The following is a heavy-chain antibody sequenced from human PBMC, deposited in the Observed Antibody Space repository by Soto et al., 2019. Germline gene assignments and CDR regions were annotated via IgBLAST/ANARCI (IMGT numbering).Heavy chain of an antibody. V-gene: IGHV3-7*01. J-gene: IGHJ2*01. D-gene: IGHD3-16*01. CDR3: AKTLRTDWYFDL. Sequence: LRLSCAASGFTFSSYWMSWVRQAPGKGLEWVANIKEDGSEKYYVDSVKGRFTISRDNAKNSLYLQMNSLRAEDTAVYYCAKTLRTDWYFDLWGRGTLVTVSS. CDR1: GFTFSSYW. CDR2: IKEDGSEK.